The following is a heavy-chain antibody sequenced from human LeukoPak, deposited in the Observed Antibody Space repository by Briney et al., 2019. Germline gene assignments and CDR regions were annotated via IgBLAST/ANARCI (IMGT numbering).Heavy chain of an antibody. CDR3: ARDKIGSYGGSNFDY. CDR2: IYHSGST. D-gene: IGHD1-26*01. Sequence: SETLSLTCTVSGYSISSGYYWGWIRQPPGKGLEWIGSIYHSGSTYYNPSLKSRVTISVDTSKNQFSLKLSSVTAADTAVYYCARDKIGSYGGSNFDYWGQGTLVTVSS. J-gene: IGHJ4*02. V-gene: IGHV4-38-2*02. CDR1: GYSISSGYY.